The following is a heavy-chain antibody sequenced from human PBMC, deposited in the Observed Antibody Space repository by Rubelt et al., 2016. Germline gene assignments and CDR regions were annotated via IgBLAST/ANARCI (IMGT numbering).Heavy chain of an antibody. D-gene: IGHD5-24*01. CDR1: GYSFKRYA. Sequence: QVQLVQSGAEVKEPGASIKVSCKTSGYSFKRYAISWVRQAPGQGLEWMGWISTYNGDTRDAQTFQGRVTMTTDTSTSTAYLELRSLRSDDTAVYSCARDPYNTSGIHAYFDYWGQGTLVAVSS. CDR2: ISTYNGDT. CDR3: ARDPYNTSGIHAYFDY. V-gene: IGHV1-18*01. J-gene: IGHJ4*02.